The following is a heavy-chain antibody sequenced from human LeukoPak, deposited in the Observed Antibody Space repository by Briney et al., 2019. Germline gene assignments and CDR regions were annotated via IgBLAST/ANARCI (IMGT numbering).Heavy chain of an antibody. V-gene: IGHV4-59*01. CDR2: IYYSGST. CDR1: GGSISSYY. D-gene: IGHD4-17*01. Sequence: PSETLSLTCTVSGGSISSYYWSWIRQPPGKGLEWIGYIYYSGSTNYNPSLKGRVTISVDTSKNQFSLKLSSVTAADTAVYYCAREGIPTGDFDYWGQGTLVTVSS. CDR3: AREGIPTGDFDY. J-gene: IGHJ4*02.